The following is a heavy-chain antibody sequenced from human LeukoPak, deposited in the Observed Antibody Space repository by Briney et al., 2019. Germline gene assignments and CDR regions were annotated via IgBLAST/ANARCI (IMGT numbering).Heavy chain of an antibody. Sequence: HPGRSLRLSCTAPGFTFGDYAMSWVRQAPGKGLERGGFIRSKAYGGTTEYAASVKGRFTISRDDSKSIAYLQMNSLKTEDTAVYYCTRVRIAVAGRGRYFDYWGQGTLVTVSS. D-gene: IGHD6-19*01. J-gene: IGHJ4*02. CDR1: GFTFGDYA. V-gene: IGHV3-49*04. CDR3: TRVRIAVAGRGRYFDY. CDR2: IRSKAYGGTT.